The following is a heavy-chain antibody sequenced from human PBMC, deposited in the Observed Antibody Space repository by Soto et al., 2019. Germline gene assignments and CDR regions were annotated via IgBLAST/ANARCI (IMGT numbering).Heavy chain of an antibody. CDR3: ARHGRNTMIAQLTHYAMDV. CDR2: INHSGST. CDR1: GGSFSGYY. Sequence: SETLSLTCAVYGGSFSGYYWSWIRQPPGKGLEWIGEINHSGSTNYNPSLKSRVTISVDTSKNQFSLKLSSVTAADSAVYYCARHGRNTMIAQLTHYAMDVWGQGATVTVSS. D-gene: IGHD3-22*01. V-gene: IGHV4-34*01. J-gene: IGHJ6*02.